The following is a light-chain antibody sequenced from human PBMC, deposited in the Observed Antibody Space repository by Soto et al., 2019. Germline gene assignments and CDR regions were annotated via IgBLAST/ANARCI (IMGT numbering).Light chain of an antibody. Sequence: QSALTQPPSASGSPGQSVTISCIGTSIDVGGYNYVSWYQQHPGKAPKLMIYAVSKRPSGVPDRFSGSKSGNTASLTVSGLQAEDEADYYCSSYAASNNLGVFGGGTQLTVL. CDR1: SIDVGGYNY. J-gene: IGLJ2*01. V-gene: IGLV2-8*01. CDR3: SSYAASNNLGV. CDR2: AVS.